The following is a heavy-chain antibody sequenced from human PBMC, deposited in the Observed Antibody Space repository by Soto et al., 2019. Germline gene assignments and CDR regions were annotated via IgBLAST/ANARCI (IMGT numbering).Heavy chain of an antibody. V-gene: IGHV1-69*13. CDR2: VIPIFGTA. Sequence: SVKVSCKASGGTFSSYAISWVRQAPGQGLEWMGGVIPIFGTANYAQKFQGRVTITADESTSTAYMELSSLRSEDTAVYYCARGIAAAGYYYYYVMDVWGQGTTVTVSS. D-gene: IGHD6-13*01. CDR1: GGTFSSYA. CDR3: ARGIAAAGYYYYYVMDV. J-gene: IGHJ6*02.